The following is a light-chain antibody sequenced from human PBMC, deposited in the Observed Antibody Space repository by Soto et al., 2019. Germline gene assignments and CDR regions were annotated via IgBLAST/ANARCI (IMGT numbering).Light chain of an antibody. V-gene: IGLV2-14*01. CDR1: RSDIGLYNY. Sequence: QSALTQPASVSGSPGQSITIFCAGTRSDIGLYNYVSWYHQPPGEAPQLLIYEVTNRPSGVSHRFSGSKAGNTASLTISGLQGEDEGDYYCSSYTNTGPLAVFGGGTKLTVL. J-gene: IGLJ3*02. CDR3: SSYTNTGPLAV. CDR2: EVT.